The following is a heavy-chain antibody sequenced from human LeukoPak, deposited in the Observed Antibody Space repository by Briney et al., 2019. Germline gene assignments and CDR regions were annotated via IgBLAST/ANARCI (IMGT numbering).Heavy chain of an antibody. CDR3: AKGGDYYVWGSLPSYYYMDV. CDR1: GFTFSSYA. Sequence: GRSLRLSCAASGFTFSSYAMHWVRQAPGKGLEWVAVISYDGSNKYYADSVKGRFTISRDNSKNTLYLQMNSLRAEDTAVYYCAKGGDYYVWGSLPSYYYMDVWGKGTTVTVSS. D-gene: IGHD3-16*01. J-gene: IGHJ6*03. CDR2: ISYDGSNK. V-gene: IGHV3-30*04.